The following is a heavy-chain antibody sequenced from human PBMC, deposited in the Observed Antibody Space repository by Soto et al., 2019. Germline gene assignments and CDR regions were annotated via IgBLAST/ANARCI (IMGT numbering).Heavy chain of an antibody. Sequence: LSLTCAVSGGSISSSNWWSWVRQPPGKGLEWIGEIYHSGSTNYNPSLKSRVTISVDKSKNQFSLKLSSVTAADTAVYYCARVQWYSSGWGPGGFDYWRQGTLVTVSP. D-gene: IGHD6-19*01. CDR2: IYHSGST. J-gene: IGHJ4*02. CDR1: GGSISSSNW. V-gene: IGHV4-4*02. CDR3: ARVQWYSSGWGPGGFDY.